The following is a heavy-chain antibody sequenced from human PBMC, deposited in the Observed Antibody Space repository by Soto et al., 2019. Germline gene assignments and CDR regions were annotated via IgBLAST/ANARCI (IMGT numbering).Heavy chain of an antibody. Sequence: PGGSLRLSCAAPGFTFSSYAMSWVRQAPGKGLEWVSSITSSGVSTYYADSVKGRFTISRDNSKNTLYVQMNSLRVEDTAVYYCAKRGMATAKDFDYWGQGTLGTVSS. D-gene: IGHD5-18*01. CDR1: GFTFSSYA. CDR2: ITSSGVST. V-gene: IGHV3-23*01. CDR3: AKRGMATAKDFDY. J-gene: IGHJ4*02.